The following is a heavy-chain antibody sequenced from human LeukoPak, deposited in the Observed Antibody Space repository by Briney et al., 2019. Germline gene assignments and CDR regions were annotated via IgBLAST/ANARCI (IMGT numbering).Heavy chain of an antibody. J-gene: IGHJ4*02. CDR2: IIPIFGTA. CDR1: GYTFNNYN. Sequence: SVKVSCKASGYTFNNYNIHWPRQAPGQGLEWMGGIIPIFGTANYAQKFQGRVTITADESTSTAYMELSSLRSEDTAVYYCARGGWLQFFYFDYWGQGTLVTVSS. D-gene: IGHD5-24*01. CDR3: ARGGWLQFFYFDY. V-gene: IGHV1-69*13.